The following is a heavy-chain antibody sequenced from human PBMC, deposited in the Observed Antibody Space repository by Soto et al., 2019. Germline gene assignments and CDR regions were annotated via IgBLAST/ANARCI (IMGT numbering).Heavy chain of an antibody. CDR3: ARWGLYDISLHAYYGLDV. CDR1: GGSISSGDYY. D-gene: IGHD3-9*01. J-gene: IGHJ6*02. CDR2: IHYRGST. V-gene: IGHV4-31*03. Sequence: QVQLQESGPGLVKPSQTLSLTCTVSGGSISSGDYYWTWIRQPPGKGLEWIGYIHYRGSTYSNPSLKSRLHISVDTSNNQFSLKLSSVTAAATAVYFCARWGLYDISLHAYYGLDVWGQGNTVTVSS.